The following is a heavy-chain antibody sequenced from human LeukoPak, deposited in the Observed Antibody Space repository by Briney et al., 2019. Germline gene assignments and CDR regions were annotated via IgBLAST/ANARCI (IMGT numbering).Heavy chain of an antibody. J-gene: IGHJ1*01. CDR1: GFTFSSYA. D-gene: IGHD2-21*02. V-gene: IGHV3-23*01. Sequence: GGSLRLSCAASGFTFSSYAMSWVRQAPGKGLEWVSAISGSGGSTYYADSVKGRFTISRDNSKNTPYLQMNSLRAEDTAVYYCAKDEYCGGDCYIQHWGQGTLVTVSS. CDR3: AKDEYCGGDCYIQH. CDR2: ISGSGGST.